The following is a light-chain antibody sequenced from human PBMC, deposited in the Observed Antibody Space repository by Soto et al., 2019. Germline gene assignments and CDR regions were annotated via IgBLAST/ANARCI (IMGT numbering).Light chain of an antibody. Sequence: QSALTQSASVSGSPGQSITISCTGTSSDIGGYNYVSWYQQHPDKAPKLMIFEVSNRPSGVSNRFSGSKSGNTASLTISGLLPEGEADYYCSSYTTSSTVAFGGGTKLTVL. CDR1: SSDIGGYNY. V-gene: IGLV2-14*01. CDR3: SSYTTSSTVA. J-gene: IGLJ2*01. CDR2: EVS.